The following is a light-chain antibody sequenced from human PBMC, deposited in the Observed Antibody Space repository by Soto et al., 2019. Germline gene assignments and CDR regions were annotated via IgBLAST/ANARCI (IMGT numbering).Light chain of an antibody. Sequence: QSALTQPTSVSGSPGQSITISCTGNSTDIGAYNYVSWYQQHPGKAPKLLIHGVSNRPPGISSRFSASKSGLTASLTISGLLPEDEADYFCSSFTTTRLYVFGRGTKLTVL. CDR3: SSFTTTRLYV. CDR1: STDIGAYNY. CDR2: GVS. V-gene: IGLV2-14*01. J-gene: IGLJ1*01.